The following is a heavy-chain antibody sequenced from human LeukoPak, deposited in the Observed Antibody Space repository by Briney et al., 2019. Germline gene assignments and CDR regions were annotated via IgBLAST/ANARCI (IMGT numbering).Heavy chain of an antibody. Sequence: GGSLRHSCAASGFTFSSYGMHWVRQAPGKGLEWVAVISYDGSNKYYADSVKGRFTISRDNSKNTLYLQMNSLRAEDTAVYYCAGAAAANFWFDPWVREPWSPSPQ. CDR3: AGAAAANFWFDP. CDR2: ISYDGSNK. V-gene: IGHV3-30*03. CDR1: GFTFSSYG. J-gene: IGHJ5*02. D-gene: IGHD6-13*01.